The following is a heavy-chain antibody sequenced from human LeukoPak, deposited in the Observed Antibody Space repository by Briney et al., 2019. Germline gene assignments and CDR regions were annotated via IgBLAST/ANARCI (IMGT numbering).Heavy chain of an antibody. D-gene: IGHD1-26*01. CDR2: INPSGGST. Sequence: ASVKVSCKVSGYTLTELSMHWVRQAPGKGLEWMGVINPSGGSTTYGQKFQGRVTMTRDTSTLTVYIELSSLRSDDTAMYYCARDGAAATKRGHFDYWGQGTLVTVSS. J-gene: IGHJ4*02. V-gene: IGHV1-46*01. CDR3: ARDGAAATKRGHFDY. CDR1: GYTLTELS.